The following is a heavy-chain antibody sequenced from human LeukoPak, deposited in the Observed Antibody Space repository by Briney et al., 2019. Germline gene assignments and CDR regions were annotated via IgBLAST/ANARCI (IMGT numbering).Heavy chain of an antibody. CDR2: INHSGST. J-gene: IGHJ4*02. CDR1: GGSFSGYY. CDR3: AREAGGATEFYFDY. Sequence: SETLSLTCAVYGGSFSGYYWSWIRQPPGKGLEWIGEINHSGSTNYNPSLKSRVTISVDTSKNQFSLKLSSVTAADTAVYYCAREAGGATEFYFDYWGQGTLVTVSS. D-gene: IGHD1-26*01. V-gene: IGHV4-34*01.